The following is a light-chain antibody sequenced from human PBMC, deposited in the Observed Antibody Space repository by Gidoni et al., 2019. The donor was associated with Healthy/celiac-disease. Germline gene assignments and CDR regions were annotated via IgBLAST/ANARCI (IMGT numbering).Light chain of an antibody. Sequence: EIVLTQSPGTLSLSPGERATLSCRASQSVSSSYLAWYQQKPGQAPRLLIDGASSRATGIPDRFSGSGSGTDFTLTIIRLEPEDFAVYYCQQYGSSPPMCSFGQGTKLEIK. CDR2: GAS. J-gene: IGKJ2*04. CDR3: QQYGSSPPMCS. CDR1: QSVSSSY. V-gene: IGKV3-20*01.